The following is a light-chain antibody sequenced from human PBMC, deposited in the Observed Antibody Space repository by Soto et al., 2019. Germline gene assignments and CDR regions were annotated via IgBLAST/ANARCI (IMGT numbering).Light chain of an antibody. Sequence: QSVLTQPASVSGSPGQSITISCTGTSSDVGGYNFVSWYQQQPGKAPKLMVYEVSNRPSGVSNRFSGSKSGNMASLTISGLQAEDEADYYCSSYTSSRAYVFGIGTKLTVL. V-gene: IGLV2-14*01. J-gene: IGLJ1*01. CDR3: SSYTSSRAYV. CDR1: SSDVGGYNF. CDR2: EVS.